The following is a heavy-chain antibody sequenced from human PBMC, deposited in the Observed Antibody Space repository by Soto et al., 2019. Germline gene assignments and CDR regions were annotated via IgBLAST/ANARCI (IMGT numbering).Heavy chain of an antibody. CDR3: ARAIVVVPAAISGMDV. CDR2: INPRGGIT. D-gene: IGHD2-2*02. Sequence: ASVKVSCKASGYTFTSYYIHWVRQAPGQGLEWMGIINPRGGITTYAQKFQGRLTMTGDTSTSTVYMELSSLRSEDTAVYYCARAIVVVPAAISGMDVWGQGTTVTVSS. J-gene: IGHJ6*02. V-gene: IGHV1-46*01. CDR1: GYTFTSYY.